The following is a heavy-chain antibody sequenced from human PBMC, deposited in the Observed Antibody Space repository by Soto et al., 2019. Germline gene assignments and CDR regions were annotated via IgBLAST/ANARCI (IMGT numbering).Heavy chain of an antibody. CDR1: GFTFRGYS. CDR3: AREGWPLLQTGMDV. Sequence: GGSLIYSFAASGFTFRGYSMNWVRQAPGKGLEWVSYISSSNRTINYADSVKGRFIISRDNAKNSLYLQMHSLRDEDTAVYYCAREGWPLLQTGMDVWGQGTTVTVSS. CDR2: ISSSNRTI. V-gene: IGHV3-48*02. D-gene: IGHD2-15*01. J-gene: IGHJ6*02.